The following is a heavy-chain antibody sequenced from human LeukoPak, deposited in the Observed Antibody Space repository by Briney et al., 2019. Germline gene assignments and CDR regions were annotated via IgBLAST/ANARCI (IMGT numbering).Heavy chain of an antibody. D-gene: IGHD6-13*01. CDR2: ISGSGGST. CDR3: TKGSPGIAAAGTGGFDY. J-gene: IGHJ4*02. Sequence: GGSLRLSCAASGFTFSSYAMSWVRQAPGKGLEWVSAISGSGGSTYYADSVKGRFTISRDNSKNTLYLQMNSLRGEDRAVYYSTKGSPGIAAAGTGGFDYWGQGTLVTVSS. CDR1: GFTFSSYA. V-gene: IGHV3-23*01.